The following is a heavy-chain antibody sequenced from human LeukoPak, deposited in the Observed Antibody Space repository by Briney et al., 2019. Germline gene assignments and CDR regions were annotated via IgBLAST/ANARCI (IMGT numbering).Heavy chain of an antibody. Sequence: SETLSLTFTVSGGSISRYYWSWLRPSAGKGLEWIGRIYPSGYTNDNPSLKSRLTMSLDKSKNQFSLKLTSLTAADTALYFCATGSDYGGESGGYFALWGQGTLVTVSS. D-gene: IGHD4-23*01. CDR2: IYPSGYT. CDR3: ATGSDYGGESGGYFAL. J-gene: IGHJ4*02. V-gene: IGHV4-4*07. CDR1: GGSISRYY.